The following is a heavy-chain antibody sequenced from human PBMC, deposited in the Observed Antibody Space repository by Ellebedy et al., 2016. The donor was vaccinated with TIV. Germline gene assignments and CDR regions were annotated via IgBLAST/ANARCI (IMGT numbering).Heavy chain of an antibody. CDR3: ARRGLNHGDCLHYFDY. J-gene: IGHJ4*02. V-gene: IGHV4-39*02. Sequence: MPGGSLRLSCTVSGGSVRSSFFYFGWIRQTPGQGLEWIGTVYYNGSPSYNPSLTSRVTASVDTSKNHISLKLSSVSASDTAVYYCARRGLNHGDCLHYFDYWGQGILVTVSS. CDR2: VYYNGSP. D-gene: IGHD3/OR15-3a*01. CDR1: GGSVRSSFFY.